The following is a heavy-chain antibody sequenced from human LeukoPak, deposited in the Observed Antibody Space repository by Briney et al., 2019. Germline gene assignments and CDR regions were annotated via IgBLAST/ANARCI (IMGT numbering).Heavy chain of an antibody. CDR1: GGTFSSYA. Sequence: SVKVSCKASGGTFSSYAISWVRQAPGQGLEWIGGIIPIFGTANYAQKFQGRVTITADESTSTAYMELSSLRSEDTAVYYCARAAAGTVYVAFDIWGQGTMVTVSS. D-gene: IGHD6-13*01. J-gene: IGHJ3*02. V-gene: IGHV1-69*01. CDR2: IIPIFGTA. CDR3: ARAAAGTVYVAFDI.